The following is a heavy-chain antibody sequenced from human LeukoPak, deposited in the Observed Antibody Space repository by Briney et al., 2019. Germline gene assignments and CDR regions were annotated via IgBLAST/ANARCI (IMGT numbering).Heavy chain of an antibody. V-gene: IGHV1-46*01. CDR1: GYTFTSYY. CDR2: INPSGGST. J-gene: IGHJ4*02. D-gene: IGHD3-9*01. Sequence: ASVKVSCKASGYTFTSYYMHWVRQAPGQGLEWMGIINPSGGSTSYAQKFQGRVTMTRDTSTSTVYMELSSLRSEDTAVYYCARAGYDILTGYRRPFDHWGQGTLVTVSS. CDR3: ARAGYDILTGYRRPFDH.